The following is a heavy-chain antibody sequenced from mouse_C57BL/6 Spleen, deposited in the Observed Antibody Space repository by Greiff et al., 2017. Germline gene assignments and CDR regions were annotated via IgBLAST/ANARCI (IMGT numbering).Heavy chain of an antibody. CDR3: ARDQAWFAY. V-gene: IGHV1-42*01. CDR2: INPSTGGT. CDR1: GYSFTGYY. J-gene: IGHJ3*01. Sequence: VQLQQSGPELVKPGASVKISCKASGYSFTGYYMNWVKQSPEKSLEWIGEINPSTGGTTYNQKFKAKATLNVDKSSSTAYMQLKSLTSEDSAVYYCARDQAWFAYWGQGTLVTVSA.